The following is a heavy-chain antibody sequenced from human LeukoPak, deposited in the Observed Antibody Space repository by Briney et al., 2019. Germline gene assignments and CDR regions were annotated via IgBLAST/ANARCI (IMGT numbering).Heavy chain of an antibody. CDR1: GGSISSSSYY. Sequence: SETLSLTCTVSGGSISSSSYYWGWIRQPPGKGLEWIGSVYYSGSTYYNPSLKSRVTISVDTSKNQFSLKLSSVTAADTAVYYCATVALSSGYPFDPWGQGTLVTVSS. CDR3: ATVALSSGYPFDP. D-gene: IGHD3-22*01. V-gene: IGHV4-39*07. J-gene: IGHJ5*02. CDR2: VYYSGST.